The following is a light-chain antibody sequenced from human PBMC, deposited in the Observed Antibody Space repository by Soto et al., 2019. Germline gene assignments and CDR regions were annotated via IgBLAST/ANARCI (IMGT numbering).Light chain of an antibody. Sequence: EIVLTQSPGTLSLSPGKRATLSCRASQSINSNYLAWYQLKPGQAPRLLIYGASIRATAIPDRFSGSVSGTDFTLTISRLDPEDFAVYFCQQYGTAPRTFGQGTK. CDR1: QSINSNY. CDR3: QQYGTAPRT. V-gene: IGKV3-20*01. J-gene: IGKJ1*01. CDR2: GAS.